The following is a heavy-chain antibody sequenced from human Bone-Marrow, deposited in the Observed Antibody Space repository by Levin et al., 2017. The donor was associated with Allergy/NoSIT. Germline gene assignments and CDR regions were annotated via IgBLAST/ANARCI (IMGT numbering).Heavy chain of an antibody. Sequence: LSLTCAASGFTFSSYEMNWVRQAPGKGLEWVAYISITSGRIQYYADSVKGRFTISRDNAKNSLYLQMNGLRAEDTAVYYCARDKYVDFGFMDVWGQGTTVTVSS. J-gene: IGHJ6*02. CDR1: GFTFSSYE. CDR3: ARDKYVDFGFMDV. V-gene: IGHV3-48*03. CDR2: ISITSGRIQ. D-gene: IGHD3-3*01.